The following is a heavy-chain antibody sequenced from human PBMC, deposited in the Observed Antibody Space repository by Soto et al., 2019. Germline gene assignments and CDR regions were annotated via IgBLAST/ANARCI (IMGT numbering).Heavy chain of an antibody. J-gene: IGHJ4*02. Sequence: GGSLRLSCAASGFTFSSYSMNWVRQAPGKGLEWVAVITYDGSTKYYADSVKGRFTISRDNSKNTLYLQMNSLRAEDTAIYYCAKLRDDIAPPAGVLDDWGPGTLVTVSS. CDR1: GFTFSSYS. D-gene: IGHD3-9*01. V-gene: IGHV3-30*18. CDR3: AKLRDDIAPPAGVLDD. CDR2: ITYDGSTK.